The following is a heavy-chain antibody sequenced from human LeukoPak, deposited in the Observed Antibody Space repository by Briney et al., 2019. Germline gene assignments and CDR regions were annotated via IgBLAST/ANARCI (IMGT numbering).Heavy chain of an antibody. D-gene: IGHD6-19*01. CDR1: GFTFCSYS. Sequence: SGGSLRLSCAASGFTFCSYSMNWVRQAPGKGLEWVSSISSSSSYIYYADSVKGRFTISRDNAKNSLYLQMNSLRAEDTAVYSCARGGYSSGWYPISSYFDYWGQGTLVTVSS. CDR2: ISSSSSYI. V-gene: IGHV3-21*01. J-gene: IGHJ4*02. CDR3: ARGGYSSGWYPISSYFDY.